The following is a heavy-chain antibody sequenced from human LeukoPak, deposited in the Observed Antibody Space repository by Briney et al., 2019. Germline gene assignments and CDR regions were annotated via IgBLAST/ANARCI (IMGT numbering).Heavy chain of an antibody. V-gene: IGHV3-7*01. D-gene: IGHD3-10*01. CDR2: IKPDGVEK. Sequence: GGSLRLSCAASGVIFSSCLMSWVRQSPGKGLEWVANIKPDGVEKYYVESVRGRFTISTDNAKNALYLEMNSLRVGDTAVYYCARERMYSGSGSTYPYYASWGQGTLVTVSS. CDR3: ARERMYSGSGSTYPYYAS. CDR1: GVIFSSCL. J-gene: IGHJ4*02.